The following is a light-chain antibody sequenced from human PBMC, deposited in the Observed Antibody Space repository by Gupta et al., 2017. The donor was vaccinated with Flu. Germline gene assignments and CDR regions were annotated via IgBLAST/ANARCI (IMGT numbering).Light chain of an antibody. CDR1: QSVSSSY. Sequence: EIVLTQSPGTLSLSPGERATLSCRASQSVSSSYLAWYQQKPGQAPRLLIYGASSRATGIPDRFSGSGSGTEFTLTISRREPEDFAVYYCQQEGSSPYIFGQGTKMDIK. CDR2: GAS. CDR3: QQEGSSPYI. J-gene: IGKJ2*01. V-gene: IGKV3-20*01.